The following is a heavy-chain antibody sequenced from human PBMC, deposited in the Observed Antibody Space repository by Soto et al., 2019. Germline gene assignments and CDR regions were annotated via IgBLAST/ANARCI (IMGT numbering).Heavy chain of an antibody. D-gene: IGHD2-2*01. J-gene: IGHJ3*02. V-gene: IGHV3-23*01. Sequence: GGSLRLSCAASGFTFSTYAMSWVRQAPGKGLEWVSDISGSGGSTYYPDSVKGRFTISRDNSKDTLYLQVNSLTAEDTAVYYCAKRKRSCNSASCYDGAFDIWGQGTKVTVSS. CDR1: GFTFSTYA. CDR3: AKRKRSCNSASCYDGAFDI. CDR2: ISGSGGST.